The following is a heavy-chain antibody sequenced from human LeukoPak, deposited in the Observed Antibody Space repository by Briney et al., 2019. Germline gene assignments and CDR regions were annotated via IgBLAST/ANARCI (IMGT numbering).Heavy chain of an antibody. CDR1: GFSFSTHT. Sequence: PGGSLRLSCAGAGFSFSTHTINWVRQAPGKGLEWVSSISSSSAYIYYADSVKGRFTISRNNAKNSLYLQMNSLRADDTAVYYCAKQRSANTNDFDYWGQGTLVTVSS. J-gene: IGHJ4*02. CDR2: ISSSSAYI. V-gene: IGHV3-21*01. CDR3: AKQRSANTNDFDY. D-gene: IGHD1-1*01.